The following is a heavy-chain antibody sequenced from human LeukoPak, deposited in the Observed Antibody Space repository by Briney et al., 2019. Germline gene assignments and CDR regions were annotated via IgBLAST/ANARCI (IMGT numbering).Heavy chain of an antibody. CDR3: ARTSYCGGDCLDY. V-gene: IGHV1-69*13. CDR1: GGTFSSYA. J-gene: IGHJ4*02. CDR2: IIPIFGTA. D-gene: IGHD2-21*02. Sequence: SVEVSCKASGGTFSSYAISWVRQAPGQGLEWMGGIIPIFGTANYAQKFQGRVTITADESTSTAYMELSSLRSEDTAVYYCARTSYCGGDCLDYWGQGTLVTVSS.